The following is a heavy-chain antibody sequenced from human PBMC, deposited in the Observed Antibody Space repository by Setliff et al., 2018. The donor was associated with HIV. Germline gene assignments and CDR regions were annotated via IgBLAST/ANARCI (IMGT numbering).Heavy chain of an antibody. V-gene: IGHV4-59*08. J-gene: IGHJ4*02. CDR1: GDSISTDY. CDR2: IYNSEST. CDR3: ARHSPSDY. Sequence: SETLSLTCTVSGDSISTDYWTWFRQPPGKGLEWIGYIYNSESTSYNPALKSRVTISVDTSKNQFSLKLSSVTAADTAVYYCARHSPSDYWGQGTLVTVSS.